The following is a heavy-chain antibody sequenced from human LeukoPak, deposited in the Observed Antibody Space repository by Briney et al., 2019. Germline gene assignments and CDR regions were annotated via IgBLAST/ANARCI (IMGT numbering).Heavy chain of an antibody. V-gene: IGHV3-53*01. J-gene: IGHJ4*02. CDR2: IGNDGRT. D-gene: IGHD6-19*01. Sequence: TGGSLRLSCAASGFTVSSNYMSWVRQAPGKGLECVSVIGNDGRTYYANSVKDRFTISRDISQNMVYLQVNSLRDDDTAVYYCARDDTSGGYYEFGYWGQGALLIVSS. CDR1: GFTVSSNY. CDR3: ARDDTSGGYYEFGY.